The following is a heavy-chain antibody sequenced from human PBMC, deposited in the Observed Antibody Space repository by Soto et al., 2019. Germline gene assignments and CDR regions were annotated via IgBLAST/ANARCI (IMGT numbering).Heavy chain of an antibody. CDR2: IYYSGST. CDR3: ARDPLITMFQGVDAFHL. D-gene: IGHD3-10*01. Sequence: SETLSLTCTVSGGSISSGGYYWSWIRQHPGKGLKWIGYIYYSGSTYYNPSLKSRVTISVDTSKNQFSLKLRSLRSDDTVVYYCARDPLITMFQGVDAFHLWCQWTMVTVSS. V-gene: IGHV4-31*03. CDR1: GGSISSGGYY. J-gene: IGHJ3*01.